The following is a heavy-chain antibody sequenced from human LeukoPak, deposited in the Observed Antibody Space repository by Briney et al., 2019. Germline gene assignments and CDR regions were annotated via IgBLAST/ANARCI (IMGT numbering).Heavy chain of an antibody. D-gene: IGHD6-13*01. J-gene: IGHJ6*02. V-gene: IGHV1-69*13. CDR1: GGTFSSYA. Sequence: ASVKVSCKASGGTFSSYAISWVRQAPGQGLEWMGGIIPIFGTANYAQKFQGGVTITADESTSTAYMELSSLRSEDTAVYYCARSMEQLDYYYYYGMDVWGQGTTVTVSS. CDR3: ARSMEQLDYYYYYGMDV. CDR2: IIPIFGTA.